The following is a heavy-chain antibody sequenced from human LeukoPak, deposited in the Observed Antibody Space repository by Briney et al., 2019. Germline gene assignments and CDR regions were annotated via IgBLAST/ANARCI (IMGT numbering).Heavy chain of an antibody. Sequence: SETLSLTCAVYGGSFSGYYWSWIRQPPGKGLEWIGEINHSGSTNYNPSLKSRVTISVDTSKNQFSLKLSSVTAADTAVYYCAGGYRYYDSRAYSYNWFDPWGQGTLVTVSS. CDR3: AGGYRYYDSRAYSYNWFDP. J-gene: IGHJ5*02. V-gene: IGHV4-34*01. D-gene: IGHD3-22*01. CDR2: INHSGST. CDR1: GGSFSGYY.